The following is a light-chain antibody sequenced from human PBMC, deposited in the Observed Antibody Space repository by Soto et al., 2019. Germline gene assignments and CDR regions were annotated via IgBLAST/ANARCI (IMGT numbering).Light chain of an antibody. V-gene: IGLV2-14*01. CDR3: SSYTASATAI. Sequence: QSVLTQPASVSGSPGQSITISCTGTSTDVGGYKYVSWYQHHPGKAPKLMIYEVSNRPSGVSNRFSASKSGNTASLTISGLQAEDEADYYCSSYTASATAIFGGGTKVTVL. J-gene: IGLJ2*01. CDR1: STDVGGYKY. CDR2: EVS.